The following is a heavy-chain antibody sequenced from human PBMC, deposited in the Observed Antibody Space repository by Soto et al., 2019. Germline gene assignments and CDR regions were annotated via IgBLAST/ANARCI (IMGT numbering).Heavy chain of an antibody. J-gene: IGHJ6*02. CDR2: INVDGVTT. CDR3: ARDPNIVGATHGGYYYYSGMDV. Sequence: PGVSLRLSCEASGFTFTNYWVHWFRQDPGKGLLWVATINVDGVTTQYPDSVKGRFTISRDNAKNSLYLQMNSLRAEDTAVYYCARDPNIVGATHGGYYYYSGMDVWAQGTTVTVSS. CDR1: GFTFTNYW. V-gene: IGHV3-74*03. D-gene: IGHD1-26*01.